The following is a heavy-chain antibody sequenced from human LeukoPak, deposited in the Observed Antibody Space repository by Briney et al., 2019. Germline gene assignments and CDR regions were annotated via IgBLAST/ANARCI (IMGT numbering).Heavy chain of an antibody. V-gene: IGHV3-21*01. J-gene: IGHJ4*02. Sequence: GGSLRLSCAASEFAFNSYSMNWVRQAPGKGLEWVSSISSGSTYIYYADSVKGRFTISRDNAKNSLYLHMNSLRAEDTAMYYCANDRGYSTSWYVGYYFDSWGQGTLVTVSS. CDR2: ISSGSTYI. CDR3: ANDRGYSTSWYVGYYFDS. CDR1: EFAFNSYS. D-gene: IGHD6-13*01.